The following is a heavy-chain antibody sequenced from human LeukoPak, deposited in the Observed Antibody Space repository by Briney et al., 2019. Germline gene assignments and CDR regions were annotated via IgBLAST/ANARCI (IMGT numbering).Heavy chain of an antibody. CDR3: ARDYDILTGYYPFEY. J-gene: IGHJ4*02. Sequence: ASVKVSCKASGYTFTSYGISWVRQAPGQGLEWMGWISAYNGNTNYAQKLQGRVTMTTDTSTSTAYMELTSLRSDDTAVYYCARDYDILTGYYPFEYWGQGTLVTASS. V-gene: IGHV1-18*01. D-gene: IGHD3-9*01. CDR1: GYTFTSYG. CDR2: ISAYNGNT.